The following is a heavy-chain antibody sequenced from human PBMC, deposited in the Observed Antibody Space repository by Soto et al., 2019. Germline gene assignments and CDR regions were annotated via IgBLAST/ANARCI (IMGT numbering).Heavy chain of an antibody. Sequence: QVQLVESGGGVVQPGGSLRLSCAASGFTFRNYAMHWVRQAPGKGLECLAVIAYDGSNAFYRDSVKGRFTISSDNYKNTRYLNKNSLRSEDTGVYYCARGDREDILVVVGARPGEYGIDIWGQGTTVTVSS. CDR1: GFTFRNYA. CDR3: ARGDREDILVVVGARPGEYGIDI. CDR2: IAYDGSNA. V-gene: IGHV3-30-3*01. J-gene: IGHJ6*02. D-gene: IGHD2-15*01.